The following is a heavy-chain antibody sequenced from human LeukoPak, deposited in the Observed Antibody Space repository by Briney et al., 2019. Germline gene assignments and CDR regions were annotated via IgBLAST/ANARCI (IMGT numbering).Heavy chain of an antibody. V-gene: IGHV4-59*01. D-gene: IGHD2-21*02. Sequence: KPSETLSLTCTVSGDSISNYYWSWIRQPPGKGLEWIGFIYYSGSTNYSPSLKSRVTISVDTSKNQFSLRLNSVTAADTAVYCCARVDGTAYYAMDVWGQGTTVTVSS. CDR3: ARVDGTAYYAMDV. CDR2: IYYSGST. CDR1: GDSISNYY. J-gene: IGHJ6*02.